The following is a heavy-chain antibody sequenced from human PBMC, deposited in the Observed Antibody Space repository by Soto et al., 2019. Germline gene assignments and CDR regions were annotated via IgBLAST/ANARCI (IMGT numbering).Heavy chain of an antibody. Sequence: GGSLRLSCAASGFTFSSYAMHWVHQAPGKGLEWVAVISYDGSNKYYADSVKGRFTISRDNAKNSLYLQMNSLRAEDTAVYYCARDRQLGVDYWGQGTLVTVSS. V-gene: IGHV3-30-3*01. CDR3: ARDRQLGVDY. CDR2: ISYDGSNK. D-gene: IGHD6-6*01. CDR1: GFTFSSYA. J-gene: IGHJ4*02.